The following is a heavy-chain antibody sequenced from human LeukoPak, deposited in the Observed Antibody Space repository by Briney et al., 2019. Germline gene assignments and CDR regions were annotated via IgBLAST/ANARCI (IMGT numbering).Heavy chain of an antibody. D-gene: IGHD1-26*01. CDR2: IPHNGDTI. Sequence: GGSLRLSCAASGFTFSDYYMGWIRQAPGKGLECVSYIPHNGDTIFYADSVKGRFTISRDNAKNSLYLQMNSLRAEDTAVYYCARASAPGATRTHFDYWGQGTLVTVSS. V-gene: IGHV3-11*01. CDR1: GFTFSDYY. J-gene: IGHJ4*02. CDR3: ARASAPGATRTHFDY.